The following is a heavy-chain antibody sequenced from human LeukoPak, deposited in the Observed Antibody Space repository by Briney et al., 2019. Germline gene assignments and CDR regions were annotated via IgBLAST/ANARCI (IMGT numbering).Heavy chain of an antibody. Sequence: GGSLRLSCAASGFTFSSYGMHWVRQAPGKGLEGVAVIWYDGSNKYYADSVKGRFTISRDNSKNTLYLQMNSLRAEDTAVYYCARGLRGDSRIDYWGQGTLVTVSS. J-gene: IGHJ4*02. CDR2: IWYDGSNK. V-gene: IGHV3-33*01. D-gene: IGHD6-13*01. CDR3: ARGLRGDSRIDY. CDR1: GFTFSSYG.